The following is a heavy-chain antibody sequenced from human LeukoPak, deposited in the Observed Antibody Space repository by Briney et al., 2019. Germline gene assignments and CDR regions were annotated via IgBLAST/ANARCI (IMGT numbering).Heavy chain of an antibody. CDR1: GVTFSNYA. Sequence: GGSLRLSCAAPGVTFSNYAMHWVRQSPGKGLEWVAVTSNDGSDKHHADSVKGRFTVSRDNSKHTVYLQMDRLRVEDTAIYYCVREGTYFFASGSFQGYYFDNWGQGTLVTVSS. V-gene: IGHV3-30*03. CDR2: TSNDGSDK. J-gene: IGHJ4*02. D-gene: IGHD3-10*01. CDR3: VREGTYFFASGSFQGYYFDN.